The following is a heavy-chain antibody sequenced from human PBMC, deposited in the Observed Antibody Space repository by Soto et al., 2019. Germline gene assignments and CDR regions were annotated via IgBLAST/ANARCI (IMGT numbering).Heavy chain of an antibody. V-gene: IGHV3-30-3*01. CDR2: ISYDGSNK. CDR3: ARDTRGYSYGSVDY. J-gene: IGHJ4*02. Sequence: QVQLVESGGGVVQPGRSLRLSCAAYGFTFSSYAMHWVRQAPGKGLEWVAVISYDGSNKYYADSVKGRFTISRDNSKNTLYLQMNSLRAEDTAVYYCARDTRGYSYGSVDYWGQGTLVTVSS. CDR1: GFTFSSYA. D-gene: IGHD5-18*01.